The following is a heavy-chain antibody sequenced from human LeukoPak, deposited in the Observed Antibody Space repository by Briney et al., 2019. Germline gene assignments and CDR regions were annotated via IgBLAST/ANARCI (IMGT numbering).Heavy chain of an antibody. CDR3: AREGRGGFEAGTWY. CDR1: GGSISSSSYY. Sequence: PSETLSLTCTVSGGSISSSSYYWGWIRQPPGKGLEWIGSIYYSGSTYYNPSLKSRVTISVDTSKNRFSLKLSSVTAADTAVYYCAREGRGGFEAGTWYWGQGTLVTVSS. D-gene: IGHD6-19*01. V-gene: IGHV4-39*02. J-gene: IGHJ4*02. CDR2: IYYSGST.